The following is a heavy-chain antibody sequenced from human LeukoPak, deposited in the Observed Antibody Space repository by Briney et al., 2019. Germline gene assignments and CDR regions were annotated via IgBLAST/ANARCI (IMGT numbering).Heavy chain of an antibody. CDR1: GFTFSSYA. V-gene: IGHV3-23*01. CDR3: AKVWDSSGYYSYFDY. Sequence: GGSLRLSCAASGFTFSSYAMSWVRQAPGKGLEWVSAISGSGGSTYYADSVKGRFTISRDNSKNTLYLQMNSLRAEDTAVYYCAKVWDSSGYYSYFDYWGQGTLVTVSS. J-gene: IGHJ4*02. D-gene: IGHD3-22*01. CDR2: ISGSGGST.